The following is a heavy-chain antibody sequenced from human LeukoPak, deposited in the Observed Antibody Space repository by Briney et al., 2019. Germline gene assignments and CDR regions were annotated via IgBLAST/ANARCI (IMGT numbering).Heavy chain of an antibody. CDR2: INAGNGNT. CDR1: GYTFTSYA. D-gene: IGHD6-19*01. J-gene: IGHJ4*02. V-gene: IGHV1-3*01. Sequence: GASVKVSCKASGYTFTSYAMHWVRQAPGQMLEWMGWINAGNGNTKYSQKFQGRVTITRDTSASTAYMELSSLRSEDTAVYYCARASGGSSGWFRYYFDYWGQGTLVTVSS. CDR3: ARASGGSSGWFRYYFDY.